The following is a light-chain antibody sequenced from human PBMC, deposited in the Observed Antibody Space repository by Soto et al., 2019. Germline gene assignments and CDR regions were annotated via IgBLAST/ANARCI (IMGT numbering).Light chain of an antibody. J-gene: IGKJ1*01. CDR1: QSISNW. CDR3: HQRQSWPRT. V-gene: IGKV1-5*01. Sequence: DIQMTQSPSTLSASVGDRVTITCRASQSISNWLAWYQQRPGQAPKLLIYDASSLESGVPSTFSGSASGTDFTLTISSLAPEDFAIYYCHQRQSWPRTFGQGTKVDI. CDR2: DAS.